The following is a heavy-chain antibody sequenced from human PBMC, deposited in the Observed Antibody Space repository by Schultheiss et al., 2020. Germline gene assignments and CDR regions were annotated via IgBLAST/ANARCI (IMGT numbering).Heavy chain of an antibody. CDR1: GFTFSSYA. CDR3: AKIASYDSSGYYYTFDAFDV. J-gene: IGHJ3*01. V-gene: IGHV3-23*01. Sequence: GGSLRLSCAASGFTFSSYAMSWVRQAPGKGLEWVSAISGSGGSTYYADSVKGRFTISRDNSKNTLYLQMNSLRADDTALYYCAKIASYDSSGYYYTFDAFDVWGQGTVVTVSS. CDR2: ISGSGGST. D-gene: IGHD3-22*01.